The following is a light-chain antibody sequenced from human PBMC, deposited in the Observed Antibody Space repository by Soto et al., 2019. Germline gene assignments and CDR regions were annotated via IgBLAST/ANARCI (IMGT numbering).Light chain of an antibody. Sequence: DTVFAHFPCTLFLSQVETATPTCSASHSVSSTFLAWYQQKPGQAPTLLIYDADTRATGIPDRFSGSGFGTHFTLTISSLEPEDFAMYYCQQSASSVTFGQGTRLEI. CDR2: DAD. V-gene: IGKV3-20*01. CDR3: QQSASSVT. J-gene: IGKJ5*01. CDR1: HSVSSTF.